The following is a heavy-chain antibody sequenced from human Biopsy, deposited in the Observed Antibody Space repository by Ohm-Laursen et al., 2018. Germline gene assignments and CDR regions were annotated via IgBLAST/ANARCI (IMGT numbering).Heavy chain of an antibody. V-gene: IGHV3-11*04. Sequence: SLRLSCTASGFSFSDYYMIWIRQAPGKGLEWVSYISSSGRTMYYADSVKGRFTISRDDAKNSLYLQMNSLRAEDTAVYYCARGRTGGWGQGTLVTVSS. CDR3: ARGRTGG. CDR2: ISSSGRTM. CDR1: GFSFSDYY. D-gene: IGHD1/OR15-1a*01. J-gene: IGHJ4*02.